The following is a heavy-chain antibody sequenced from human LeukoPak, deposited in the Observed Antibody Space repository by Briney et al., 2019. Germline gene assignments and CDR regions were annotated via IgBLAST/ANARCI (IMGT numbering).Heavy chain of an antibody. CDR1: GASLSSYTYY. Sequence: SETLSLTCSVSGASLSSYTYYWAWIRQPPGKGLEWIANMYNSGTTYYNSSLKSRVTISIDTSMNQVSLKLTAVTAADTAVYYCASVKEVDDGHLPTWGQGTLVTVSS. D-gene: IGHD5/OR15-5a*01. CDR3: ASVKEVDDGHLPT. J-gene: IGHJ5*02. V-gene: IGHV4-39*01. CDR2: MYNSGTT.